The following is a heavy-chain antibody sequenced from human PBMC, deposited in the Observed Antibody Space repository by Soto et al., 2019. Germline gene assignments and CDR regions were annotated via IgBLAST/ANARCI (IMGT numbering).Heavy chain of an antibody. CDR3: AAGSWNYDFDH. CDR2: IVVGSGNT. V-gene: IGHV1-58*01. D-gene: IGHD1-7*01. Sequence: SVKVSCKASGFTFTSSAVQWVRQARGQRLEWIGWIVVGSGNTNYAQKFQERVTITRDMSTSTAYMELSSLRSEDTAVYYCAAGSWNYDFDHWGQGILVTVSS. CDR1: GFTFTSSA. J-gene: IGHJ4*02.